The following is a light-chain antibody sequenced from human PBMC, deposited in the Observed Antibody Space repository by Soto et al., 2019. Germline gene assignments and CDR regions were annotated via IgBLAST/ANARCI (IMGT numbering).Light chain of an antibody. J-gene: IGKJ1*01. V-gene: IGKV1-5*01. CDR1: QSVSGW. CDR2: DAS. Sequence: DIHMTQSPSTVSASVVDTGTFTFLAGQSVSGWLAWYQQKPGEAPKLLIYDASALPRGVPSRFSSSGSGTEFTLTISSLQPEDFATYYCQQFNSFSRTFGQGTKVDIK. CDR3: QQFNSFSRT.